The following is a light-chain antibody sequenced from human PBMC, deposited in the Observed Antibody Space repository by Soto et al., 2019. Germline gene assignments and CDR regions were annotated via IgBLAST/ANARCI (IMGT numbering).Light chain of an antibody. J-gene: IGKJ1*01. V-gene: IGKV3-15*01. Sequence: EIVLTQSPGTLSLSPGERATLSCRASQSVGSYLAWYQQQPGQAPRLLIYGASTRATGIPARFSGSGSGTEFTLTISSLQSEDFAVYYCQQYNNWPRTFGQGTKVDIK. CDR1: QSVGSY. CDR3: QQYNNWPRT. CDR2: GAS.